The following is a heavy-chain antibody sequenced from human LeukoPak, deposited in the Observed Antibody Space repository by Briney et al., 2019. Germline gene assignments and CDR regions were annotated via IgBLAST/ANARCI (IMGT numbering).Heavy chain of an antibody. J-gene: IGHJ3*02. CDR3: ARGIRGDAFDI. CDR2: IYYSGST. V-gene: IGHV4-59*01. CDR1: GGSISSYY. Sequence: SQTLSLTCTVSGGSISSYYWSWIRQPSGKGLEWIGYIYYSGSTNYNPSLKSRVTISVDTSKNQFSLKLSSVTAADTAVYYCARGIRGDAFDIWGQGTMVTVSS. D-gene: IGHD3-10*01.